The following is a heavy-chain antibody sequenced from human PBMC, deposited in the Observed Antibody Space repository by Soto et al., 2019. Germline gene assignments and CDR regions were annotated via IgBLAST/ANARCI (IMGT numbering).Heavy chain of an antibody. V-gene: IGHV4-39*01. CDR3: ARHSSSIAISGVVPSNWFDP. D-gene: IGHD3-3*01. CDR1: GGSISSSTYY. CDR2: IYYTGST. Sequence: QLRLQESGPGLVQPSETLSLTCTVSGGSISSSTYYWGWIRQPPGKGLEWIGSIYYTGSTYYNQPLKSRVTISVETSKNQFSLKLSSVTASDTAIYYCARHSSSIAISGVVPSNWFDPWGQGTLVTVSS. J-gene: IGHJ5*02.